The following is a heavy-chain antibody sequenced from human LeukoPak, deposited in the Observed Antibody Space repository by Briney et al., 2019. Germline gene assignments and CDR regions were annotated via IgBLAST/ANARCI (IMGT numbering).Heavy chain of an antibody. CDR2: TKEDGSAR. J-gene: IGHJ4*02. CDR1: GFTFSSNW. V-gene: IGHV3-7*01. CDR3: VRGEKDGSLDS. Sequence: GGSLRLSCVAPGFTFSSNWMTWVRQAPGKGLEWVANTKEDGSARYYVESVKGRFTVSRDNAKNSLCLQMDRLKVEDTAVYYCVRGEKDGSLDSWGQGSLVTVSS.